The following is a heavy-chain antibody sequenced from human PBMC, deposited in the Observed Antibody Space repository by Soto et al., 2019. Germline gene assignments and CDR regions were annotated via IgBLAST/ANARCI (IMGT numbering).Heavy chain of an antibody. CDR1: GGSISTSNW. CDR2: IYHTGTT. Sequence: QVQLQESGLGLVKPSETLSLTCAVSGGSISTSNWWSWVRQPPEKGLDWIGEIYHTGTTNYNPSFKSRVTISVDTSKNHLSLKLSSVTAADTAVYYCARGIRTWGEYVHNSFDPWGQGTLVTVSS. CDR3: ARGIRTWGEYVHNSFDP. J-gene: IGHJ5*02. V-gene: IGHV4-4*02. D-gene: IGHD3-16*01.